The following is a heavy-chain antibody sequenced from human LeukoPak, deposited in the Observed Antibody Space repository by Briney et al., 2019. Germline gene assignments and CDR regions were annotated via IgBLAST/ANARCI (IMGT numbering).Heavy chain of an antibody. CDR1: GYTFTAYY. CDR2: IKPDSGSS. CDR3: ARARFLIALAGFYSFAY. Sequence: ASVKVSCKASGYTFTAYYIHWLRQAPGQGPEWMGWIKPDSGSSHYAQKFQGRVTMTRDTSSNSAYMDLTRLKSDDTAVYYCARARFLIALAGFYSFAYWAREPWSPSPQ. D-gene: IGHD6-19*01. J-gene: IGHJ4*02. V-gene: IGHV1-2*02.